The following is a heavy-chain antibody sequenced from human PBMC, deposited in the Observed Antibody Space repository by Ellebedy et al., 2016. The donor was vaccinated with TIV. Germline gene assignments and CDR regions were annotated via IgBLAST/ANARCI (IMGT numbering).Heavy chain of an antibody. CDR3: TRHQGIGDS. Sequence: GESLKISXAASGFTFSGSAMHWVRQASGKGLEWVGRIRSKANSYATAYAASVKGRFTISRDDLKNTAYLQMNSLKTEDTAVYYCTRHQGIGDSWGQGTLVTVSS. CDR1: GFTFSGSA. CDR2: IRSKANSYAT. V-gene: IGHV3-73*01. D-gene: IGHD2-15*01. J-gene: IGHJ4*02.